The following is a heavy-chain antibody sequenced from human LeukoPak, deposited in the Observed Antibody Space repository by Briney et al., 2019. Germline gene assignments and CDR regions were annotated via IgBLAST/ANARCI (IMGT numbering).Heavy chain of an antibody. Sequence: ASVKVSCKASGGTFSSYAISWVRQAPGQGLEWMGRIIPILGIANYAQKFQGRVTITADKSTSTAYMELSSLRSEDTAVYYCARVPEWGSTFDYWGQGTLVTVSS. CDR2: IIPILGIA. J-gene: IGHJ4*02. CDR3: ARVPEWGSTFDY. D-gene: IGHD1-14*01. CDR1: GGTFSSYA. V-gene: IGHV1-69*04.